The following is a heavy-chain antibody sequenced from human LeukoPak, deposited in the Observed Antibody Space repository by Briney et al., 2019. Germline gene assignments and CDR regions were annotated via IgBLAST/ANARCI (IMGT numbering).Heavy chain of an antibody. CDR3: ARVDCRSTSCTTNWFDP. D-gene: IGHD2-2*01. V-gene: IGHV4-61*09. J-gene: IGHJ5*02. Sequence: PSGTLSLTCTVSGGSVSSGRYYWSWIRQPAGTGLEWIGHIYTTGSSNYNPSLESRVIMSVDTSKNQFSLKLNSMTAADTAVYYCARVDCRSTSCTTNWFDPWGQGTLVTVSS. CDR2: IYTTGSS. CDR1: GGSVSSGRYY.